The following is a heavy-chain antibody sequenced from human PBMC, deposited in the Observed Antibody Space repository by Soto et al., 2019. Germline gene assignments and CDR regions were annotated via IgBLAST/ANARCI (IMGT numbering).Heavy chain of an antibody. CDR2: FAAEDGET. Sequence: QVQLVQSGAEVKKPGASVKVSCKVSGYTLTELSMHWVRQAPGKGLEWMGGFAAEDGETIYAQKFQGRVTMTEDTSTDTAYMELSSLRSEDTAVYYCATVNRLTNILEYFQHWGQGTLVTVSS. CDR3: ATVNRLTNILEYFQH. V-gene: IGHV1-24*01. CDR1: GYTLTELS. D-gene: IGHD3-9*01. J-gene: IGHJ1*01.